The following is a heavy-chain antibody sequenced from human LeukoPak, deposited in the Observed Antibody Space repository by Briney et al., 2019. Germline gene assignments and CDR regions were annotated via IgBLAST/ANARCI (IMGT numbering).Heavy chain of an antibody. D-gene: IGHD6-19*01. CDR3: AKSRSGGGYYYGMDV. CDR2: ISGSAGST. Sequence: GGSLRLSCAASGFTFRIYAMNWVRQAPGKGLEWVSGISGSAGSTYYADSVKGRFTISRDNSKNTVYLQMNSLRAEDTAVYYCAKSRSGGGYYYGMDVWGQGTTVTVSS. V-gene: IGHV3-23*01. J-gene: IGHJ6*02. CDR1: GFTFRIYA.